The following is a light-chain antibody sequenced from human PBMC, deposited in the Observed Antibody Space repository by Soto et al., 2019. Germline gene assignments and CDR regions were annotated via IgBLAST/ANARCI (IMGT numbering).Light chain of an antibody. Sequence: EIVLTQSPGTLSLSPGERATLSCRASQSVSSSYLAWYQQKPGQAPRLLIYGASSMATGIPDRFSGSGSGTDFTLTISRLEPEDFAVYYCQQSGSSPITFGQGTRLEIK. CDR2: GAS. J-gene: IGKJ5*01. CDR1: QSVSSSY. CDR3: QQSGSSPIT. V-gene: IGKV3-20*01.